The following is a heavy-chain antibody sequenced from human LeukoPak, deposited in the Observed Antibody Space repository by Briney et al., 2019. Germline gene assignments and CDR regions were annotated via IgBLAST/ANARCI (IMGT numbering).Heavy chain of an antibody. D-gene: IGHD2-2*01. CDR1: GFTFSSYA. J-gene: IGHJ6*02. V-gene: IGHV3-30-3*01. Sequence: AGGSLRLSCAASGFTFSSYAMHWVRQAPGKGLEWVAVISYDGSNKYYADSVKGRFTISRDNSKNTLYLQMNSLRAEDTAVYYCAREPDIVVVPAALERYYYGMDVWGQGTTVTVSS. CDR3: AREPDIVVVPAALERYYYGMDV. CDR2: ISYDGSNK.